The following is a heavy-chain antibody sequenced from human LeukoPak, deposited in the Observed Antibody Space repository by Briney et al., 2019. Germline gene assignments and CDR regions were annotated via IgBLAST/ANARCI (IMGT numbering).Heavy chain of an antibody. CDR3: AKSKHSQFDWYIGFNY. CDR1: GFTFSNHG. Sequence: PGGSLRLSCAAYGFTFSNHGMDWVRQAPGKGLEWVSGISPSGDITYYADSVKGRFTISRDNSKNTLYLQMNSLRAEDTAVYYCAKSKHSQFDWYIGFNYWGQGTLVTVSS. CDR2: ISPSGDIT. D-gene: IGHD3-9*01. J-gene: IGHJ4*02. V-gene: IGHV3-23*01.